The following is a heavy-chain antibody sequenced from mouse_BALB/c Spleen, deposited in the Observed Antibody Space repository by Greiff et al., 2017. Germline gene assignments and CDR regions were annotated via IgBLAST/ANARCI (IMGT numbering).Heavy chain of an antibody. CDR2: IYWDDDK. J-gene: IGHJ1*01. CDR3: ARRADGYYPYWYFDV. D-gene: IGHD2-3*01. V-gene: IGHV8-12*01. Sequence: QVQLKESGPGILQPSQTLSLTCSFSGFSLSTSGMGVSWIRQPSGKGLEWLAHIYWDDDKRYNPSLKSRLTISKDTSRNQVFLKITSVDTADTATYYCARRADGYYPYWYFDVWGAGTTVTVSS. CDR1: GFSLSTSGMG.